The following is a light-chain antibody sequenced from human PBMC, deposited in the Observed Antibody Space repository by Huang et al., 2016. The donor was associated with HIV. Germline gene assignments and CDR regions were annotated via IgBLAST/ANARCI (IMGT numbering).Light chain of an antibody. V-gene: IGKV3-20*01. CDR2: GAP. J-gene: IGKJ2*01. Sequence: EVVLTQSPGTLSLSPGERATLSCRASQSVSNNFLAWYQQRPGQPPRLLIDGAPSRATGIPDRFSGSGSGTDFTLIISRLEPEDFAVYYCQQYGMSPRTFGQGTKLEIK. CDR1: QSVSNNF. CDR3: QQYGMSPRT.